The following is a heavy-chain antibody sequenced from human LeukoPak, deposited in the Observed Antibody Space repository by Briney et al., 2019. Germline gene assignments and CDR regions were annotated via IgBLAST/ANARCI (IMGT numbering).Heavy chain of an antibody. D-gene: IGHD2-15*01. V-gene: IGHV3-11*01. J-gene: IGHJ4*02. CDR3: ARGPLVVVASTPLADY. Sequence: PGGSLRLSCAASGFTFSDFYMSWLRQAPGKGLEWVSYISSSGSTIYYADSVKGRLTISRDNAKNSLYLQMNSLRAEDTAVYYCARGPLVVVASTPLADYWGQGTLVTVSS. CDR2: ISSSGSTI. CDR1: GFTFSDFY.